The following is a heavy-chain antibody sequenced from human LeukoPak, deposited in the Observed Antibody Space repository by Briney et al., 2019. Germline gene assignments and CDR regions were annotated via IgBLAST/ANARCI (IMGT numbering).Heavy chain of an antibody. CDR2: IYTSGST. J-gene: IGHJ5*02. D-gene: IGHD3-3*01. Sequence: PSQTLSLTCTVSGGSISSGSYYWSWIRQPAGKGLERIGRIYTSGSTNYNPSLKSRVPISVDTSKNQFSLKLSSVTAADTAVYYCARDVTIFGVERYNWFDPWGQGTLVTVSS. CDR3: ARDVTIFGVERYNWFDP. V-gene: IGHV4-61*02. CDR1: GGSISSGSYY.